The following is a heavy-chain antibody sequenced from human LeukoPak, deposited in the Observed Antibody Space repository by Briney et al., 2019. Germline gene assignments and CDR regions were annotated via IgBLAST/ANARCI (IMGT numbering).Heavy chain of an antibody. J-gene: IGHJ4*02. D-gene: IGHD6-13*01. CDR1: GGSISSYY. V-gene: IGHV4-59*01. Sequence: SETLSLTCTVSGGSISSYYWSWIRQPPGKGLEWIGYIYYSGSTNYNPSLKSRVTISVDTSKNQFSLKLSSVTAADTAVYYCAGQSSSWWGSLDYWGQGTLVTVSS. CDR2: IYYSGST. CDR3: AGQSSSWWGSLDY.